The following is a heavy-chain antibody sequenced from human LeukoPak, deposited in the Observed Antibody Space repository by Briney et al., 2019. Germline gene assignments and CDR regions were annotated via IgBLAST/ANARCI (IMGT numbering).Heavy chain of an antibody. Sequence: PGGFLRLSCAASGFTFSSYSMNWVRQAPGKGPEWVAFIWYDGSYKYYADSVKGRLTVSRDNSKNTLYLQMNSLRAEDTAVYHCAKDPGTYSIGVWGQGTMVTVSS. D-gene: IGHD4-11*01. CDR2: IWYDGSYK. CDR1: GFTFSSYS. J-gene: IGHJ3*01. V-gene: IGHV3-30*02. CDR3: AKDPGTYSIGV.